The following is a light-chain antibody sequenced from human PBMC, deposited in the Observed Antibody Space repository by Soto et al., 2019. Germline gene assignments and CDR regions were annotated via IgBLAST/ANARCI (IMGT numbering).Light chain of an antibody. CDR2: DTS. J-gene: IGKJ4*01. Sequence: EIVLTHSPGTLSLSPGERASLSCRASQSVGNFLVWYQQKPGQAPSLFIYDTSNRATGIPARFSGSGSGTDFTLTISSLEPEDFAIYYCQQYGNWPLTFGGGTKVEIK. CDR1: QSVGNF. CDR3: QQYGNWPLT. V-gene: IGKV3-11*01.